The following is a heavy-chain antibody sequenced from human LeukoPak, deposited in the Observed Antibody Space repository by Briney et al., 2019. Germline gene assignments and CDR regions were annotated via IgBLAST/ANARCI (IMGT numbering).Heavy chain of an antibody. V-gene: IGHV4-34*01. CDR1: GGSFSGYY. CDR2: INHSGST. CDR3: ARDLASCAGDCYSDGFDY. J-gene: IGHJ4*02. D-gene: IGHD2-21*02. Sequence: SETLSLTCAVYGGSFSGYYWSWIRQPPGKGLEWIGEINHSGSTNYNPSLKSRVTISVDTSKNQFSLKLSSVTAADTAVYYCARDLASCAGDCYSDGFDYWGQGALVTVSS.